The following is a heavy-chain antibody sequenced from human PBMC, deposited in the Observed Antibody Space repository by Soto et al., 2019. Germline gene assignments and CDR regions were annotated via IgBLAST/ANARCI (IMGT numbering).Heavy chain of an antibody. V-gene: IGHV3-11*05. CDR1: GFTFTNYY. Sequence: QVQLVESGGGLVEPGGSLRLSCAASGFTFTNYYMNWIRQAPGKGLEWVSYISISGSYTDYADSVKGRFTISRDNAKNSVYLQMNNLRAEDTAVYYCARVGSNGYYFDYWGQGTLVTVSS. J-gene: IGHJ4*02. CDR3: ARVGSNGYYFDY. D-gene: IGHD2-8*01. CDR2: ISISGSYT.